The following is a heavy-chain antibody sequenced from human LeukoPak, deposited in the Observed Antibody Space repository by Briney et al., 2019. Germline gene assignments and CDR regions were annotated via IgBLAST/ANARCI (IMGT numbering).Heavy chain of an antibody. CDR1: GFSFSSYA. V-gene: IGHV3-21*01. J-gene: IGHJ6*03. CDR3: AKVHSSSVYYYYYMDV. CDR2: ISSTSTYI. D-gene: IGHD6-6*01. Sequence: GGSLRLSCAASGFSFSSYAMTWVRQAPGKGLEWVSSISSTSTYIYYADSVKGRFTISRENAKNSLYLQINTLRAEDTAVYYCAKVHSSSVYYYYYMDVWGKGTTVTVSS.